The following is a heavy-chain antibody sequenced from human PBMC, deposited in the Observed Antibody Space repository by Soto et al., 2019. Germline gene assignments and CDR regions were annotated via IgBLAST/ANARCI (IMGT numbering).Heavy chain of an antibody. CDR3: ARDSGIAAADTDNWFDP. Sequence: SETLSLTCVVSGGSLSDYFWSWIRQPPGMALEWIGEIYYSGSTNYNPSLKSRVTISVDTSKNQFSLKLSSVTAADTAVYYCARDSGIAAADTDNWFDPWGQGTQVTVSS. CDR1: GGSLSDYF. CDR2: IYYSGST. D-gene: IGHD6-13*01. J-gene: IGHJ5*02. V-gene: IGHV4-59*01.